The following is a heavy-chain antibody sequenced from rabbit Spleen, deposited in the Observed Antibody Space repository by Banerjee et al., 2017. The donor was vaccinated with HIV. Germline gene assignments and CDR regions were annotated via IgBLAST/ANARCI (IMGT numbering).Heavy chain of an antibody. Sequence: QEQLVESGGGLVQPEGSLTLTCKASGFDFSSYGVSWVRQAPGKGLEWIGYIDPVFGLTYYANWVNGRFTISSHNAQNTLFLQLNSLTAADTATYFCVREVAAKFSLWGPGTLVTVS. V-gene: IGHV1S47*01. J-gene: IGHJ4*01. CDR1: GFDFSSYG. D-gene: IGHD4-1*01. CDR3: VREVAAKFSL. CDR2: IDPVFGLT.